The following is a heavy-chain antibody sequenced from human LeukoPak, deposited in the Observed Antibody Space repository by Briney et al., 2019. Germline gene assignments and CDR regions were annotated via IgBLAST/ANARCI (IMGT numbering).Heavy chain of an antibody. D-gene: IGHD1-1*01. CDR2: INHSGST. J-gene: IGHJ3*02. V-gene: IGHV4-34*01. CDR3: ARELVQGDAFDI. CDR1: GGSFTGHY. Sequence: SETLSLTCDVYGGSFTGHYWSWIRQPPGRGLEWIGEINHSGSTNYNPSLKSRVTISVDTSKNQFSLKLSSVTAADTAVYYCARELVQGDAFDIWGQGTMVTVSS.